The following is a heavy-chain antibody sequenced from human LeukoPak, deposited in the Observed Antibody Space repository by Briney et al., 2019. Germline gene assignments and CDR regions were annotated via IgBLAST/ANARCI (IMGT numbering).Heavy chain of an antibody. CDR3: ARVSSGWYYTKFDP. CDR1: GYTFTSYG. Sequence: ASVKVSCKASGYTFTSYGISWVRQAPGQGLEWMGWISAYNGNTNYAQKLQGRVTMTTDTSTSTAYMELRSLRSDDTAVYYCARVSSGWYYTKFDPWGQGTLVTVSS. CDR2: ISAYNGNT. V-gene: IGHV1-18*01. D-gene: IGHD6-19*01. J-gene: IGHJ5*02.